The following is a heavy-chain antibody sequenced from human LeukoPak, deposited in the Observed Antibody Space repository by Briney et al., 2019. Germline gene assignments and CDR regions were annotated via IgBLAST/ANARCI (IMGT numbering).Heavy chain of an antibody. CDR3: ARVRAGVYLDY. J-gene: IGHJ4*02. CDR1: GFXFDDYS. Sequence: PGGSLRLSCAASGFXFDDYSITWVRQTPGKGLEWLSYISETGSTIFSAGSVRGRFTISRDNAKNSLHLQMSSLRDGDTAVYYCARVRAGVYLDYWGQGTRVTVSS. D-gene: IGHD2-8*01. V-gene: IGHV3-48*02. CDR2: ISETGSTI.